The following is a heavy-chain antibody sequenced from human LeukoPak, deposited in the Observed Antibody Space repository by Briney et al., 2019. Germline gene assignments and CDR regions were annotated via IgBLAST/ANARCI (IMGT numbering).Heavy chain of an antibody. V-gene: IGHV4-34*01. J-gene: IGHJ4*02. CDR2: INHSGST. CDR3: ARAGSTPFDY. D-gene: IGHD5/OR15-5a*01. Sequence: SETLSLTCAVYGGSFSVYYWSWIRQPPGKGLEWIGEINHSGSTNYNPSLKSRVTISVDTSKNQFSLKLNSVTAADTAVYYCARAGSTPFDYWGQGTLVTVSS. CDR1: GGSFSVYY.